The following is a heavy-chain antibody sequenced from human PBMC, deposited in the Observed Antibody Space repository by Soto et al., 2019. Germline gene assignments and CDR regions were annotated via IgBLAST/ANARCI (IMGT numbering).Heavy chain of an antibody. CDR1: GYTFTKYG. D-gene: IGHD2-21*01. CDR3: SRVVSKASGRYYFDY. CDR2: ISVYNGNT. J-gene: IGHJ4*02. Sequence: QVQLVQSGAEVKKPGTSVKVSCKASGYTFTKYGITWVRQAPGQGLEWMGWISVYNGNTKYGQKFRDRVTMTTDTPTTTAHIELRSVRSDATAVYYCSRVVSKASGRYYFDYWGQGTLVTVSS. V-gene: IGHV1-18*01.